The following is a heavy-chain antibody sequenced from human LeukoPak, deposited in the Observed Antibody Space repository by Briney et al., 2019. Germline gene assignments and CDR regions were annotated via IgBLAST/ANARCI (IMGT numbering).Heavy chain of an antibody. CDR2: IYYRGST. Sequence: SEALSLTCMLSVGSISSSIYYWGWIRQPPGKGLEWMGSIYYRGSTYYNPSLKSRVTISVDTPKNLFSLKLSSVTAADTAVYYCARHERGRYCSGGSCYSSPRGFDPWGQGTLVTVSS. J-gene: IGHJ5*02. D-gene: IGHD2-15*01. CDR3: ARHERGRYCSGGSCYSSPRGFDP. V-gene: IGHV4-39*01. CDR1: VGSISSSIYY.